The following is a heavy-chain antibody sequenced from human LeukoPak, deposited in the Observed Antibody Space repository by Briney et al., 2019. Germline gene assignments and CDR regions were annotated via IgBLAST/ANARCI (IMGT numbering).Heavy chain of an antibody. D-gene: IGHD3-22*01. V-gene: IGHV3-73*01. Sequence: GGSLRLSCAASGFTFSGSAMHWVRQASGKGLEWVGRIRSKANSYATAYAASVKGRFTISRDDSKNTAYLQMNSLKTEDTAVYYCTRHNYYDSSGLFNYWGQGTLVTVSS. CDR3: TRHNYYDSSGLFNY. CDR1: GFTFSGSA. CDR2: IRSKANSYAT. J-gene: IGHJ4*02.